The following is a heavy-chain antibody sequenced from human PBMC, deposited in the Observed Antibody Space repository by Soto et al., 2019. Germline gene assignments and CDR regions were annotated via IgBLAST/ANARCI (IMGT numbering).Heavy chain of an antibody. D-gene: IGHD2-2*01. V-gene: IGHV3-73*02. CDR1: GFTFSGSA. Sequence: EVQLVESGGGLVQPGGSLKLSCAASGFTFSGSAMHWVRQASGKGLEWVGRIRSKANSYATAYAASVKGRFTISRDDSKNTGYLQMNRLKAEDRGVYYWSSLGGAAVGSTGYWGQGTLVTVSS. CDR2: IRSKANSYAT. J-gene: IGHJ4*02. CDR3: SSLGGAAVGSTGY.